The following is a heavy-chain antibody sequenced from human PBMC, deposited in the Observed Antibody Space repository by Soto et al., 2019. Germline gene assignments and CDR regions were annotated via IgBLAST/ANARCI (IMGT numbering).Heavy chain of an antibody. V-gene: IGHV4-34*01. CDR3: ARTNYYDSSGYFY. J-gene: IGHJ4*02. D-gene: IGHD3-22*01. CDR1: GGSFSGYY. Sequence: SETLSLTCAVYGGSFSGYYWSWIRQPPGKGLEWIGEINHNGSTNYNPSLKSRVTISVDTSKNQFSLKLSSVTAADTAVYYCARTNYYDSSGYFYWGQGTLVTVSS. CDR2: INHNGST.